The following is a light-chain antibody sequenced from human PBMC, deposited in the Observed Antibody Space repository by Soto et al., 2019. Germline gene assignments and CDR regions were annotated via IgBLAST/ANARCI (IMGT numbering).Light chain of an antibody. V-gene: IGLV2-14*01. J-gene: IGLJ2*01. CDR1: SSDVGAYNF. CDR3: SSYTSSSVV. Sequence: QSALTQPASVSGSPGQSITISCSGTSSDVGAYNFVSWYQQHPGRAPKLIIYDVSNRPSGVSNRLSGSKSGNTASLTISGLQAEDEADYYCSSYTSSSVVFGGGTKLPVL. CDR2: DVS.